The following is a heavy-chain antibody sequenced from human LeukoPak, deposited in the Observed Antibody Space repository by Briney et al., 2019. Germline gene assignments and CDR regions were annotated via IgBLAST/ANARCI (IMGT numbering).Heavy chain of an antibody. J-gene: IGHJ5*02. Sequence: GMSLRLSCAASGFTFRGSGMHWVRRAPGKGLEWVAFISYDGSNKYCADSVKGRFTISRDNSKNTLYLQMNSLRAEDTAVYYCAKQVSYYYGSGSRNNWFDPWGQGTLVTVSS. V-gene: IGHV3-30*18. CDR3: AKQVSYYYGSGSRNNWFDP. CDR2: ISYDGSNK. CDR1: GFTFRGSG. D-gene: IGHD3-10*01.